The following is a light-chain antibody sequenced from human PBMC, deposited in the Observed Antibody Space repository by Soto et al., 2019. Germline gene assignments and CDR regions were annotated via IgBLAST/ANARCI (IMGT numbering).Light chain of an antibody. CDR2: EVS. V-gene: IGLV2-14*01. CDR3: SSYTSSSTLV. Sequence: QSALTQPASVSGSPGQSITISCTGTSSDVGGYNYVSWYQQRPGKAPKFMIYEVSNRPSGVSNRFSGSKSGNTASLTISGLQAEDEADYYCSSYTSSSTLVFGTGTKLTVL. CDR1: SSDVGGYNY. J-gene: IGLJ1*01.